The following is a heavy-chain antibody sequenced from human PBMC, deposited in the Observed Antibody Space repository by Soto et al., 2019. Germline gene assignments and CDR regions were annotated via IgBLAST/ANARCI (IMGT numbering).Heavy chain of an antibody. J-gene: IGHJ4*02. V-gene: IGHV4-39*01. CDR2: IDYIGTT. Sequence: PSETLSLTCTVSGGSISSGDYYWAWIRQPPGQGPEWIGSIDYIGTTYYNPSLKSRVTISADTSKNQFSLDLRSVTAADTAVYYCARHAHHGNCDYWGQGTQVTVSS. CDR3: ARHAHHGNCDY. D-gene: IGHD1-26*01. CDR1: GGSISSGDYY.